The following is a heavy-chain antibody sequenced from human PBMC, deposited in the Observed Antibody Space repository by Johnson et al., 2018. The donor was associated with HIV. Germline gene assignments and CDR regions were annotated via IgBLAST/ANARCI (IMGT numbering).Heavy chain of an antibody. D-gene: IGHD3-22*01. CDR1: GFTLSSNY. V-gene: IGHV3-66*01. Sequence: VQLVESGGGLVKPGGSLRLSCAASGFTLSSNYMNWVRQTPGKGLQWVSVMYRAGSTYYADHVKGRFTIYRDNSKNTLYLQMKRLRAEDTAVYYCARDHLDSSGHLMTFDMWGQGTMVTVSS. CDR3: ARDHLDSSGHLMTFDM. J-gene: IGHJ3*02. CDR2: MYRAGST.